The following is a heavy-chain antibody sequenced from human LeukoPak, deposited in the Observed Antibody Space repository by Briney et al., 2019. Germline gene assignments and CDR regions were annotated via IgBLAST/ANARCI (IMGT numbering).Heavy chain of an antibody. V-gene: IGHV4-4*07. J-gene: IGHJ4*02. D-gene: IGHD5-18*01. CDR1: GGSISTYY. Sequence: SETLSRTCTVSGGSISTYYCSWIRQPAGKGLEWIGRIYTSGSTSYNSSLKSRVTMSVDTSKNQFSLKLSSVTAADTAVYYCARDVGGYNYGYSLDYWGQGTLVSVSS. CDR2: IYTSGST. CDR3: ARDVGGYNYGYSLDY.